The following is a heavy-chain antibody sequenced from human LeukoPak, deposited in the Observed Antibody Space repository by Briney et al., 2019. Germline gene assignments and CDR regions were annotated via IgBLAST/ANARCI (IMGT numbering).Heavy chain of an antibody. Sequence: AASVTVSCTASGYTFTGYYMHWVRQAPGQGLEWMGWINPNSGGTNYAQKFQGWVTMTRDTSISTAYMELSRLRSDDTAVYYCARSYCTNGVCYTPYFDYWGQGTLVTVSS. V-gene: IGHV1-2*04. CDR1: GYTFTGYY. CDR3: ARSYCTNGVCYTPYFDY. D-gene: IGHD2-8*01. J-gene: IGHJ4*02. CDR2: INPNSGGT.